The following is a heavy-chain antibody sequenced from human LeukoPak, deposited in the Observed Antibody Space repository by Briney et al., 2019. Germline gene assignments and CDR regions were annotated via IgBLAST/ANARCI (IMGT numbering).Heavy chain of an antibody. J-gene: IGHJ6*03. D-gene: IGHD2-2*02. CDR3: AREGEHCSGTSCYTLHYYYFYMDV. CDR2: ISGSGSTL. CDR1: GFTFSDYY. V-gene: IGHV3-11*04. Sequence: GGSLRLSCEASGFTFSDYYMTWIRQAPGKGLEWISYISGSGSTLYYEDSVKGRFTISRDNAKNSLYLQMNSLRAEDTAVYYCAREGEHCSGTSCYTLHYYYFYMDVWGKGTTVTVSS.